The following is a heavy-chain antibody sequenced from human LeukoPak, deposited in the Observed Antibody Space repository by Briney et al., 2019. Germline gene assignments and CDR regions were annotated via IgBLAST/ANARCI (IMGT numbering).Heavy chain of an antibody. CDR1: GGSISSRDYY. CDR2: LNPSGAT. CDR3: ARGRPFGDYFDY. V-gene: IGHV4-61*02. D-gene: IGHD3-10*01. Sequence: PSETLSLTCTVSGGSISSRDYYWCLIRQSAGKGLEWIGRLNPSGATFFNPSLRSRLTMSLDPSESQFSLKLSSVTAEDTALYYCARGRPFGDYFDYWGQGALVTVSS. J-gene: IGHJ4*02.